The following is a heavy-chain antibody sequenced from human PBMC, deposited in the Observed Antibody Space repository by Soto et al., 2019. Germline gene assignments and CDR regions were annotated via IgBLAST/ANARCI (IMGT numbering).Heavy chain of an antibody. CDR2: IKQDGSEK. CDR1: GFSFSGYW. J-gene: IGHJ4*02. CDR3: SRDLIVYS. V-gene: IGHV3-7*01. Sequence: GGSLRLSCAASGFSFSGYWMSWVRQAPGKGLEWVANIKQDGSEKYYVDSVKGRFTISRDNAKNSLYLQMNSLRAEDTAVYYGSRDLIVYSWGQVTLVTVSS. D-gene: IGHD3-22*01.